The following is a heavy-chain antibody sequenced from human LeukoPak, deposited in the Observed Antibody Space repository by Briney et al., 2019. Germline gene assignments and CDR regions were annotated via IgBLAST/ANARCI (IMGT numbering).Heavy chain of an antibody. V-gene: IGHV3-7*01. J-gene: IGHJ4*02. Sequence: PGGSLRLSCAASGFTFSSYAMGWVRQAPGKGLEWVANIKQDGSEKYYVDSVKGRFTISRDNAKNSLYLQMNSLRAEDTAVYYCARGWSSSWYVFDYWGQGTLVTVSS. D-gene: IGHD6-13*01. CDR1: GFTFSSYA. CDR2: IKQDGSEK. CDR3: ARGWSSSWYVFDY.